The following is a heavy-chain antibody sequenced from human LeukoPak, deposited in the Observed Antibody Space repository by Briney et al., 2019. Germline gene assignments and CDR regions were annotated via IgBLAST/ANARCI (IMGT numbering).Heavy chain of an antibody. CDR3: ARGSGYVNTGEMDH. D-gene: IGHD5-12*01. J-gene: IGHJ4*02. Sequence: XGSVRLFCAACGLTFNTYDMQGVRQARGKGREWGSAICVAGDAYYTDSVKGRFNISREKAKKTMYLGKDSVRAGDTAVYYCARGSGYVNTGEMDHWGQGTLXXVXS. V-gene: IGHV3-13*04. CDR1: GLTFNTYD. CDR2: ICVAGDA.